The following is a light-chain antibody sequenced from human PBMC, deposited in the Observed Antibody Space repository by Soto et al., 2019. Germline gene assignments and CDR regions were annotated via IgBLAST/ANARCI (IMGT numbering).Light chain of an antibody. J-gene: IGLJ2*01. CDR1: SSNIGSNY. V-gene: IGLV1-47*01. CDR2: RNN. CDR3: AAWDDGLSGVI. Sequence: QSVLTQPTSASGTPGQRVSISCSGSSSNIGSNYVYWYQQLPGTAPKLLIYRNNQRPSGVPDRFSGSESGTSASLAISGLRSEDEADYYCAAWDDGLSGVIFGGGTKLTVL.